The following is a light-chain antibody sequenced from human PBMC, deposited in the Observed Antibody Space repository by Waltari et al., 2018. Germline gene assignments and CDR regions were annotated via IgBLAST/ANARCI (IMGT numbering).Light chain of an antibody. CDR3: CSYTRSGLWI. CDR2: DVT. CDR1: SNDFGAYTS. V-gene: IGLV2-14*03. Sequence: QSALTQPAPVSGSPGQSITLSCTGTSNDFGAYTSVPWYQQHPGPAPKLIIYDVTKWPAGVSNRFSGSKSGNTASLTISRLQAEDEADYYCCSYTRSGLWIFGGGTKLTVL. J-gene: IGLJ2*01.